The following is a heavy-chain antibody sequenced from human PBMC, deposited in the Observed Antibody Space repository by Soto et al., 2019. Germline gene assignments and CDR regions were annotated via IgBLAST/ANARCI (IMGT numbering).Heavy chain of an antibody. V-gene: IGHV1-69*12. CDR1: GGTFRTHS. CDR2: IVPIFGTT. D-gene: IGHD4-17*01. J-gene: IGHJ4*02. Sequence: QVQLVQSGAEMKRPGSSVKVSCKVSGGTFRTHSMTWVRQAPGQGLEWLGGIVPIFGTTDYAQRFQDRMTITADESNTTAYMELNNLRSEDTAVYYCARGDDYGAVFEFWGQGTLVTVSS. CDR3: ARGDDYGAVFEF.